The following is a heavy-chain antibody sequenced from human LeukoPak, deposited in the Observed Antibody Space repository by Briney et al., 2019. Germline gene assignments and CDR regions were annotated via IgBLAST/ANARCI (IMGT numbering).Heavy chain of an antibody. CDR1: GGSISSSSYY. D-gene: IGHD4-17*01. Sequence: SETLSLTCTVSGGSISSSSYYWSWIRQPPGKGLEWIGEINHSGSTNYNPSLKSRVTISLDTSKNQFSLKLSSVTAADTAVYYCARRSTVTRFDYWGQGTLVTVSS. CDR2: INHSGST. V-gene: IGHV4-39*07. J-gene: IGHJ4*02. CDR3: ARRSTVTRFDY.